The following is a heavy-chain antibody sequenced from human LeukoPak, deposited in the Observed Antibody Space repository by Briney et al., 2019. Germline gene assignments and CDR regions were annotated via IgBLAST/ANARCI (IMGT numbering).Heavy chain of an antibody. J-gene: IGHJ4*02. V-gene: IGHV3-74*01. D-gene: IGHD5-24*01. CDR3: ARASDGWSIDY. CDR1: GFSFTSFW. Sequence: GGSLRLSCAASGFSFTSFWIHWVRQVPGKGLAWVSYVTYDGSTTIYADSVKGRFTISRDNAYNTVYLQMSSLRAEDTAIYYCARASDGWSIDYWGQGTLVTVSS. CDR2: VTYDGSTT.